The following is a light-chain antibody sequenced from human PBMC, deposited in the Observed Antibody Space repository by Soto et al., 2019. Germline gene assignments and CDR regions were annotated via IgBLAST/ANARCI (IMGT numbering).Light chain of an antibody. V-gene: IGLV1-47*01. Sequence: QSVLTQPPSVSGAPGQRVTISCTGSSSNIGAGYDVHWYQQLPGTAPKLLIYRINQRPSGVPDRFSGSKSGTSASLAISGLRPEDEADYYCATRDDGLSGPWVFGGGTKLTVL. CDR3: ATRDDGLSGPWV. CDR1: SSNIGAGYD. CDR2: RIN. J-gene: IGLJ3*02.